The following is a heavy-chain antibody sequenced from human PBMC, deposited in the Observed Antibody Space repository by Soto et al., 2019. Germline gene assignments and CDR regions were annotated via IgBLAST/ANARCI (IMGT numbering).Heavy chain of an antibody. CDR1: GFTFSSYA. CDR2: ISGSGGST. D-gene: IGHD3-10*01. V-gene: IGHV3-23*01. J-gene: IGHJ6*02. CDR3: ARVSPPTGQAYDDGMDV. Sequence: HPGGSLRLSCAASGFTFSSYAMSWVRQAPGRGLEWVSAISGSGGSTYYADSVKGRFTISRDNSKNTLYLQMNSLRAEDTAVYYCARVSPPTGQAYDDGMDVWGQGTMVTVSS.